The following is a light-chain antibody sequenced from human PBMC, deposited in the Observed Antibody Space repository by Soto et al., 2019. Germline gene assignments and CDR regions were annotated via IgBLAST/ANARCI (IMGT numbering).Light chain of an antibody. V-gene: IGLV2-14*01. Sequence: HSVLTQPASVSGSPGQSITISCTGTSSDVGGYNHVSWYQHSPGKAPKLILFAVSDRPSGVSHRFSGSKSGNTASLTISGLQAEDEADYYCCSYTSLSTVVFGGGTQLTVL. CDR3: CSYTSLSTVV. CDR1: SSDVGGYNH. CDR2: AVS. J-gene: IGLJ2*01.